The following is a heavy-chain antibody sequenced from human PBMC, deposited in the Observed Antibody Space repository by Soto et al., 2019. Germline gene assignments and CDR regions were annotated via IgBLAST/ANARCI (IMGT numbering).Heavy chain of an antibody. CDR1: GGSFSSYY. CDR2: FYYSGST. D-gene: IGHD2-2*01. Sequence: QVQLQESGPGLVRPSETLSLTCTVSGGSFSSYYWTWIRQSPGKGLEWYGYFYYSGSTDYNPSLRGRLAISIDTSKDQFSLRLNSMTAADTAVYYCAGRDCSGTNCYYLDYYYMDVWGKGTTVTVSS. CDR3: AGRDCSGTNCYYLDYYYMDV. V-gene: IGHV4-59*08. J-gene: IGHJ6*03.